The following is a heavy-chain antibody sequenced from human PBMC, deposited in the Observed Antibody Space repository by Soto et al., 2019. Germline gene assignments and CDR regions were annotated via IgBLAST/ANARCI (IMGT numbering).Heavy chain of an antibody. CDR3: ARRTDYYASSGTFDY. CDR1: GGSISSNNW. CDR2: IYHSGST. D-gene: IGHD3-22*01. V-gene: IGHV4-4*02. Sequence: QVQLQASGPGLVTPSGTLSLTCAVSGGSISSNNWWSWVRQPPGKALEWIGEIYHSGSTNYNPSLESRFTILVDKSKKKFSLNPSSVTAADTAVYYCARRTDYYASSGTFDYWGPGTLVTFSS. J-gene: IGHJ4*02.